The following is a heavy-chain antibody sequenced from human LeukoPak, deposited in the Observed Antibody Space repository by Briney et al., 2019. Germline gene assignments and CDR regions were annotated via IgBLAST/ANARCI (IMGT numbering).Heavy chain of an antibody. Sequence: SVKVSCKASGGTFSSYAISWVRQAPGQGLEWMGRIIPILGIANYAQKFQGRVTITADKSTSTAHMELSSLRSEDTAVYHCASGNEVPNFDYWGQGTLVTVSS. J-gene: IGHJ4*02. CDR1: GGTFSSYA. CDR2: IIPILGIA. V-gene: IGHV1-69*04. D-gene: IGHD4-23*01. CDR3: ASGNEVPNFDY.